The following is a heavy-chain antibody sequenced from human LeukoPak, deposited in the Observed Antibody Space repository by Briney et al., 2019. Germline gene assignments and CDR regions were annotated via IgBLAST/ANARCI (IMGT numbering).Heavy chain of an antibody. J-gene: IGHJ4*02. D-gene: IGHD6-13*01. V-gene: IGHV3-66*02. Sequence: PGGSLRLSCASSGFTVNSDYMTWVRQAPGKGLEWVSVIYSGGDTFYADSVKGRFTISRDNSKNTLYLQMNSLRAEDTAVYYCAKERNVAAAGPDYWGQGTLVTVSS. CDR3: AKERNVAAAGPDY. CDR2: IYSGGDT. CDR1: GFTVNSDY.